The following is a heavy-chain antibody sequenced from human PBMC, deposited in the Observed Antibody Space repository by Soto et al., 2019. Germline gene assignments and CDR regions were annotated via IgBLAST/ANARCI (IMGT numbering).Heavy chain of an antibody. J-gene: IGHJ6*02. CDR3: AKVSLELPYYYGMDV. CDR1: GFTFSSYA. D-gene: IGHD1-7*01. CDR2: ISGSGGST. V-gene: IGHV3-23*01. Sequence: EVQLLESGGGLVQPGGSLRLSCAASGFTFSSYAMSWVRQAPGKGLEWVSAISGSGGSTYYADSVKGRFTISRDNSKNTLYLQMNSLRAKDTAVYNCAKVSLELPYYYGMDVWGQGTTVTVSS.